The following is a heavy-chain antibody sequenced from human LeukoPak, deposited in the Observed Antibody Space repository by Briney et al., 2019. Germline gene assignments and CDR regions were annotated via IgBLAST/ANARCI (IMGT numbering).Heavy chain of an antibody. Sequence: SVKVSCKATGGTFSSYAISWVRQAPGQGLEWMGGIIPIFGTANYAQKFQGRVTITTDESTSTAYMELSSLRSEDTAVYYCARARRYGDYSLTGWGQGTLVTVSS. J-gene: IGHJ4*02. CDR1: GGTFSSYA. V-gene: IGHV1-69*05. CDR3: ARARRYGDYSLTG. CDR2: IIPIFGTA. D-gene: IGHD4-17*01.